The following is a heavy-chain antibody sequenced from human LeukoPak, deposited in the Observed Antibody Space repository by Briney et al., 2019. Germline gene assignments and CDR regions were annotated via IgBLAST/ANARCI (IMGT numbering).Heavy chain of an antibody. Sequence: SETLSLTCTVSGVSISSYYWSWIRQPPGKGLEWIGYIYYGGSTNYNPSLEIRVTISVDTSKIQFSLKLSSVTAADSAVYYCARVGYRHYYYGMDVWGQGTTVTVSS. CDR1: GVSISSYY. D-gene: IGHD5-12*01. V-gene: IGHV4-59*01. CDR2: IYYGGST. CDR3: ARVGYRHYYYGMDV. J-gene: IGHJ6*02.